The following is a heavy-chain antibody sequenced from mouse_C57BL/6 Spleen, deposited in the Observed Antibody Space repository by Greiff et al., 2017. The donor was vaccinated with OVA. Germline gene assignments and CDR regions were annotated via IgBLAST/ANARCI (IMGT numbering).Heavy chain of an antibody. J-gene: IGHJ4*01. V-gene: IGHV1-64*01. Sequence: VQLQQSGAELVKPGASVKLSCKASGYTFTSYWMHWVKQRPGQGLEWIGMIHPNSGSTNYNEKFKSKATLTVDKSSSTAYMQLSSLTSEDSAVYYCAAYGSSYSYAMDYWGQGTSVTVSS. CDR2: IHPNSGST. CDR3: AAYGSSYSYAMDY. D-gene: IGHD1-1*01. CDR1: GYTFTSYW.